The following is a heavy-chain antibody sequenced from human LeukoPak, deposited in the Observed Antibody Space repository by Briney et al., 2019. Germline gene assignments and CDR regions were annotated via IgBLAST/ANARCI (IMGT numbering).Heavy chain of an antibody. Sequence: ASVKVSCKASGYTFTSYDINWVRQATGQGLEWMGWMNPNSGNTGYAQKFQGRVTMTRNTSISTAYMELSSLRSEDTAVYYCATSKGGRPKGPRVYYFDYWGQGTLVTVSS. D-gene: IGHD2-15*01. CDR1: GYTFTSYD. J-gene: IGHJ4*02. CDR2: MNPNSGNT. V-gene: IGHV1-8*01. CDR3: ATSKGGRPKGPRVYYFDY.